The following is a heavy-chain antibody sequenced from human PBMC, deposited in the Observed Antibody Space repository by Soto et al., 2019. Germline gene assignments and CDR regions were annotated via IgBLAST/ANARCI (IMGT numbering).Heavy chain of an antibody. V-gene: IGHV4-39*01. J-gene: IGHJ4*02. D-gene: IGHD2-2*01. Sequence: QLQLQESGPGLVKPSETLSLTCTVSGGSISSSSYYWGWIRQPPGKGLEWIGSIYYSGSTYYNPSLTSRVTISVDTSKNQFSLKLSSVTAADTTVYYCARRMPGDYWGQGTLVTVSS. CDR3: ARRMPGDY. CDR2: IYYSGST. CDR1: GGSISSSSYY.